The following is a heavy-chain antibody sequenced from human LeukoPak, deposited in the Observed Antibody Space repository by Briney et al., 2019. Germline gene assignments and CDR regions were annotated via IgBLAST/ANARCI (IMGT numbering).Heavy chain of an antibody. V-gene: IGHV4-59*01. CDR1: GRSISSYY. CDR3: ARYRFSPGIGGYYFDY. Sequence: SETLSLTCTVSGRSISSYYWSWIRPPPGKGLEWIGYIYYSGRNNYNPSLKSRSTIPVDTPKNQFSLKLSSVAAADTAVYYCARYRFSPGIGGYYFDYWGQGTLVTVSS. J-gene: IGHJ4*02. D-gene: IGHD1-26*01. CDR2: IYYSGRN.